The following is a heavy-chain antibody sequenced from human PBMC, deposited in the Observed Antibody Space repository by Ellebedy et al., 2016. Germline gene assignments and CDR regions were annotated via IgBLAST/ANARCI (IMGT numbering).Heavy chain of an antibody. D-gene: IGHD3-22*01. CDR1: GFTFSSYA. CDR3: ASSPYDIIRGYFDY. V-gene: IGHV3-30-3*01. CDR2: ISYGGSNK. Sequence: GESLKISXAASGFTFSSYAMHWVRQAPGKGLEWVAVISYGGSNKYYADSVKGRFTISRDNSKNTLYLQMNSLRAEDTAVYYCASSPYDIIRGYFDYWGQGTLVTVSS. J-gene: IGHJ4*02.